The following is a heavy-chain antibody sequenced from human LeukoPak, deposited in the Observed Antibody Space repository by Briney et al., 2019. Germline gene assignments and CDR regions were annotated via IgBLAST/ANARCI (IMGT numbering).Heavy chain of an antibody. J-gene: IGHJ5*02. Sequence: GGSLRLSCAASGFTFSSYAMSWVRQAPGKGPEWVSSISSTSSYIYYADPVKGRFTISRDNAKNSLYLQMNSLRVEDTAIYYCARDTTDIVVIPAAHNWFDPWGLGTRVTVSS. CDR1: GFTFSSYA. V-gene: IGHV3-21*03. CDR2: ISSTSSYI. CDR3: ARDTTDIVVIPAAHNWFDP. D-gene: IGHD2-2*01.